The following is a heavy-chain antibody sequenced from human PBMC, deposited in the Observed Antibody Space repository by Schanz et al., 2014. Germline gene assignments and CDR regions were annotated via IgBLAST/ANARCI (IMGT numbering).Heavy chain of an antibody. D-gene: IGHD6-13*01. CDR3: ARDRQQLVGRIGYYYGMDV. Sequence: EVQLVESGGGLAQPGGSLRLSCAASGFTFSSYGMHWVRQAPGKGLEWVSAISGNGGSTYFADSVKGRFTISRDNSDNTLFLQMNSLRAEDTAVYYCARDRQQLVGRIGYYYGMDVWGQGTTVTVSS. V-gene: IGHV3-23*04. CDR1: GFTFSSYG. J-gene: IGHJ6*02. CDR2: ISGNGGST.